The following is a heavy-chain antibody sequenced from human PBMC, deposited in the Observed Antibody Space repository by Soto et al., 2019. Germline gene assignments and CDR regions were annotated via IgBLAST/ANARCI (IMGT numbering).Heavy chain of an antibody. J-gene: IGHJ5*02. CDR3: ARTPETRDWLDP. Sequence: QVQLQQSGPGLVRPSETLSLSCSVSGASVSSYYWSWVRQPPGKGLEWIGYIYYFGAYNYNPSLKSRVTISVDTSKNQFSLKLTSVTAADTAVYYCARTPETRDWLDPWGQGTLVTVSS. CDR2: IYYFGAY. CDR1: GASVSSYY. V-gene: IGHV4-59*02. D-gene: IGHD1-7*01.